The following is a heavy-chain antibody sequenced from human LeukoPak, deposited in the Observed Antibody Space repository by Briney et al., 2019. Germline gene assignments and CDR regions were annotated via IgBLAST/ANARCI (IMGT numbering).Heavy chain of an antibody. CDR2: IYHSGST. D-gene: IGHD2-2*01. CDR3: ARDRIVVVPAAPGDYYYYMDV. CDR1: GGSISSGGYY. J-gene: IGHJ6*03. V-gene: IGHV4-30-2*01. Sequence: KPSETLSLTCTVSGGSISSGGYYWSWIRQPPGKGLEWIGYIYHSGSTYYNPSLKSRVTISVDRSKNQFSLKLSSVTAADTAVYYCARDRIVVVPAAPGDYYYYMDVWGKGTTVTVSS.